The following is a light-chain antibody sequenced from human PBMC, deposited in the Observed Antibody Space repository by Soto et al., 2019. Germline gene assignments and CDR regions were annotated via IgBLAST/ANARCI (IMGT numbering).Light chain of an antibody. CDR1: QSVGSN. J-gene: IGKJ5*01. CDR3: QQYNNWLSIT. Sequence: EILMTQSPATLSLSPGERATLSCRASQSVGSNLAWYQQKPGQAPRLLIYGASTRATGIPARFSGSGSGTEFTLTISSLQSEDFAVYYCQQYNNWLSITFGQGTRLEIK. CDR2: GAS. V-gene: IGKV3-15*01.